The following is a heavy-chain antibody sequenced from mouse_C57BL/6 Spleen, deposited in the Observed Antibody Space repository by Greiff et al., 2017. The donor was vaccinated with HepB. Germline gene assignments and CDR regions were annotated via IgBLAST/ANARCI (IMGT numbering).Heavy chain of an antibody. CDR3: ARERDLEAY. J-gene: IGHJ3*01. CDR2: ISYDGSN. V-gene: IGHV3-6*01. CDR1: GYSITSGYY. Sequence: EVKLMESGPGLVKPSQSLSLTCSVTGYSITSGYYWNWIRQFPGNKLEWMGYISYDGSNNYNPSLKNRISITRDTSKNQFVLKLNSVTTEDTATYYCARERDLEAYWGQGTLVTVSA.